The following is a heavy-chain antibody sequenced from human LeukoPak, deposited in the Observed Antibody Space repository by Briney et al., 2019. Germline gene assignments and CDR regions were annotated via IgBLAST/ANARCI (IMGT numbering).Heavy chain of an antibody. CDR1: VCSILSGVCS. J-gene: IGHJ6*02. CDR3: ARAPVSPKDYYYYNGMDV. V-gene: IGHV4-30-2*01. D-gene: IGHD2-8*01. Sequence: SETLSLTCVVSVCSILSGVCSWSWNRQPRGKGLEWIGYIYHSGSTYYNPTLKSRATISVARSKNQFSLKLSSVTAADTAVYHCARAPVSPKDYYYYNGMDVSGQRTTVTASS. CDR2: IYHSGST.